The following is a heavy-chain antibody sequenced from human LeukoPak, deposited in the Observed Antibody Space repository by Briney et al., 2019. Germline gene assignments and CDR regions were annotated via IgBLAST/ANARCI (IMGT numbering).Heavy chain of an antibody. CDR3: AREGAVAGGFDY. Sequence: PSETLSLTCTVSGGSIGSYYWSWIRQPPGKGLEWIGYIYYSGSTNYNPSLKSRVTISVDTSKNQFSLELSSVTAADTAVYYCAREGAVAGGFDYWGQGTLVTVSS. D-gene: IGHD6-19*01. CDR1: GGSIGSYY. CDR2: IYYSGST. J-gene: IGHJ4*02. V-gene: IGHV4-59*01.